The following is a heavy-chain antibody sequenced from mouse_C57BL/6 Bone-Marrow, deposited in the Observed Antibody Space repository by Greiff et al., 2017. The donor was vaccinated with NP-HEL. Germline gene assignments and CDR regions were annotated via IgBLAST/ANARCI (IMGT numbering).Heavy chain of an antibody. CDR2: IDPSDSYT. V-gene: IGHV1-69*01. D-gene: IGHD2-13*01. Sequence: QVQLQQPGAELVMPGASVKLSCKASGYTFTSYWMHWVKQRPGQGLEWIGEIDPSDSYTNYNQKFKGKSTLTVDKSSSTAYMQLSSLTSEDSAGYDCASGGLTRAMEYWGQGTSVTVSA. CDR1: GYTFTSYW. CDR3: ASGGLTRAMEY. J-gene: IGHJ4*01.